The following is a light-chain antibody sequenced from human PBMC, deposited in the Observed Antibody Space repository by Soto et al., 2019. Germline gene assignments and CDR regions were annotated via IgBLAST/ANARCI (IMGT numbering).Light chain of an antibody. CDR2: DVT. Sequence: QSALTQPASVSGPPGQSITISCTGTSSDVGGYNYVSWYQQHPGKAPKLMIYDVTNRPSGVSNRFAGSKSGNTASLTNSGVQAEEEAEYYCSSYTARSTPNVVFGGGTKLTVL. V-gene: IGLV2-14*01. J-gene: IGLJ2*01. CDR3: SSYTARSTPNVV. CDR1: SSDVGGYNY.